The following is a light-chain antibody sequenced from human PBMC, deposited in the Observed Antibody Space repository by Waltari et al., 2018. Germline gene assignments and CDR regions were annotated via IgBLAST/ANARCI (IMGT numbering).Light chain of an antibody. V-gene: IGLV2-14*03. J-gene: IGLJ2*01. CDR1: SSDVGRYNY. CDR3: SSYISSSTLEL. Sequence: QSALTHPASVSGSPGQSITISCAGYSSDVGRYNYVSWYQLHPGKAPKLMIYDLSNRPSGVSNRFSGSNSGNTASLTISGLQAEDEADYYCSSYISSSTLELFGGGTSLTVL. CDR2: DLS.